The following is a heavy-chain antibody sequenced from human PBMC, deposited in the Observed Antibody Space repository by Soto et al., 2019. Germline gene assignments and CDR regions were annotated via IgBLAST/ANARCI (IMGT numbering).Heavy chain of an antibody. D-gene: IGHD3-10*01. Sequence: GESLKISCKGSGYSFTSYWIGWVRQIPGKGMEWMGTIYHGDSDTRYSPSFQGPGTTPADNSISTAYLQWSSLNASDTARYYCARREYEHAFDSWGQGKMVTVSS. CDR2: IYHGDSDT. V-gene: IGHV5-51*01. CDR3: ARREYEHAFDS. CDR1: GYSFTSYW. J-gene: IGHJ3*02.